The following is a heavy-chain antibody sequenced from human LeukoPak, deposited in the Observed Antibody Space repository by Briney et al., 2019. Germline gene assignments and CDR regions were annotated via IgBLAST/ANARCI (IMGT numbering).Heavy chain of an antibody. CDR3: ARDGYNSRLFDY. D-gene: IGHD5-24*01. CDR1: GFTFSSYG. J-gene: IGHJ4*02. V-gene: IGHV3-33*01. CDR2: IWYDGSNK. Sequence: GGSLRLSCAASGFTFSSYGMHWVRQAPGKGLEWVAVIWYDGSNKYYADSVKGRFTISRDNSKNTLYLQMNSLRVEDTAVYYCARDGYNSRLFDYWGQGTLVTVSS.